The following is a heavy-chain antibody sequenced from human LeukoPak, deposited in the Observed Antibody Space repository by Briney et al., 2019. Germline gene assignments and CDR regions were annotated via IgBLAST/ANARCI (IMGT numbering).Heavy chain of an antibody. V-gene: IGHV4-39*01. J-gene: IGHJ4*02. CDR1: GGSISSSSYY. CDR2: IYYSGST. CDR3: ARRSAVAGIDYFDY. D-gene: IGHD6-19*01. Sequence: SETLSLTCTVSGGSISSSSYYWGWIRQPPGKGLEWIGSIYYSGSTYYNPSLKSRVTISVDTPKNQFSLKLSSVTAADTAVYYCARRSAVAGIDYFDYWGQGTLVTVSS.